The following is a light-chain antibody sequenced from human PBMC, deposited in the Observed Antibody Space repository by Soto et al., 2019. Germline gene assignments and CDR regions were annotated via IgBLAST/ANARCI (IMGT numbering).Light chain of an antibody. Sequence: EIVMTQSPATLSVSPGEMATLSCRASQSVSSNLAWYQQKPGQAPRLLIYGASTRATGIPARFSGSGSGTEFTLTTSSLQSEEFEVYYCQQYGTWWTFGQGTKVEIK. J-gene: IGKJ1*01. CDR1: QSVSSN. CDR2: GAS. V-gene: IGKV3-15*01. CDR3: QQYGTWWT.